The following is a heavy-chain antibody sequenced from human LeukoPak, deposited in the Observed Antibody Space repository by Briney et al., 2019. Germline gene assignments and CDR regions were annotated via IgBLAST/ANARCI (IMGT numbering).Heavy chain of an antibody. Sequence: PGGSLRLSCAASGFTFSSYAMSWVRQAPGKGLEWVSAISGSGGSTYYADSVKGRFTISRGNSKNTLYLQMNSLRAEDTAVYYCAKDLSGGRYYFDYWGQGTLVTVSS. CDR2: ISGSGGST. CDR1: GFTFSSYA. J-gene: IGHJ4*02. CDR3: AKDLSGGRYYFDY. V-gene: IGHV3-23*01. D-gene: IGHD3-16*01.